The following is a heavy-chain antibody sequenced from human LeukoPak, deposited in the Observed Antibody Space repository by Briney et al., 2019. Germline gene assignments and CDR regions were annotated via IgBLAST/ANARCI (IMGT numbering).Heavy chain of an antibody. CDR2: ISSSSSYI. CDR1: GFTFSSFT. CDR3: AKELYSSGWSTTDY. V-gene: IGHV3-21*04. J-gene: IGHJ4*02. Sequence: GGSLRLSCVASGFTFSSFTINWVRQAPGKGLEWVSSISSSSSYIYYADSVKGRFTISRDNSKNTLYLQMNSLRAEDTAVYYCAKELYSSGWSTTDYWGQGTLVTVSS. D-gene: IGHD6-19*01.